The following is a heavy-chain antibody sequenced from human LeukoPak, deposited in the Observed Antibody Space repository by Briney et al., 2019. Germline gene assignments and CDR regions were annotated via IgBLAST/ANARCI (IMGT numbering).Heavy chain of an antibody. Sequence: KSSETLSLTCTVSGGSISSSSFFWAWIRQPPGKGLEWIGTVSYSGTTYYSPSLKSRVTISVDTSKNQFSLRLTSVTAADTALYYCAKPTCSSTFCPLDYWGQGTLVTVSS. CDR1: GGSISSSSFF. V-gene: IGHV4-39*01. CDR3: AKPTCSSTFCPLDY. D-gene: IGHD2-2*01. CDR2: VSYSGTT. J-gene: IGHJ4*02.